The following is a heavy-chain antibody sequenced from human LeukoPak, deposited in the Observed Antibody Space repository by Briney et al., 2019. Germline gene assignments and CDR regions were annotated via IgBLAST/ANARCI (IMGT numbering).Heavy chain of an antibody. CDR3: ATGIAAASYYYYMDV. CDR1: GFTFTSSA. D-gene: IGHD6-13*01. V-gene: IGHV1-24*01. CDR2: FDPEDGET. Sequence: EASVKVSCKASGFTFTSSAVHWVRQAPGKGLEWMGGFDPEDGETIYAQKFQGRVTMTEDTSTDTAYMELSSLRSEDTAVYYCATGIAAASYYYYMDVWGKGTTVTVSS. J-gene: IGHJ6*03.